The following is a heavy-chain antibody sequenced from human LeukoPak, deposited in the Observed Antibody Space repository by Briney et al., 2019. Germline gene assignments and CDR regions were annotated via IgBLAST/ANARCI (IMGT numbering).Heavy chain of an antibody. J-gene: IGHJ4*02. V-gene: IGHV4-4*07. Sequence: PSETLSLTCTVSGGSISSYYWSWIRQPAGKGLEWIGRIYTSGSTNYNPSLKSRVTMSVDTSKNQFSLKLSSVTAADTAVYYCARVAGRSYYGSRLLPWPTFDYWGQGTLVAVSS. CDR1: GGSISSYY. CDR3: ARVAGRSYYGSRLLPWPTFDY. D-gene: IGHD3-22*01. CDR2: IYTSGST.